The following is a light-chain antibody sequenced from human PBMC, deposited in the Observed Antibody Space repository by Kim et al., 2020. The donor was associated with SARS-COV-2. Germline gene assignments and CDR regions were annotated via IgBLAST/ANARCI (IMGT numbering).Light chain of an antibody. CDR2: DAS. V-gene: IGKV1-5*01. CDR3: QHNKGHPVT. J-gene: IGKJ4*01. Sequence: DIQMTQSPYTLSASVGDRVTITCRASHSISRWLAWFQQKPGKAPKLLIYDASSLESGVPSRFSGSGSGTEFTLTISSLQPDDFATYYCQHNKGHPVTLGRGTRVEI. CDR1: HSISRW.